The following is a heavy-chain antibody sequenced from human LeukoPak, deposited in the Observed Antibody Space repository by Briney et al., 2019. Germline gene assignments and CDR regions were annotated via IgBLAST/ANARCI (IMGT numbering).Heavy chain of an antibody. D-gene: IGHD3-22*01. CDR3: ARHRGGYYRSAFDY. V-gene: IGHV4-39*01. CDR1: GYSFSSTLHY. Sequence: SETLSLTCSVSGYSFSSTLHYWGWIRQPPGKGLEWAGSIIYSGNTNYTPSLQSRVTISTDTSKKQFSLTLNSVTAADTAIYCFARHRGGYYRSAFDYWGQGSLVTVSS. J-gene: IGHJ4*02. CDR2: IIYSGNT.